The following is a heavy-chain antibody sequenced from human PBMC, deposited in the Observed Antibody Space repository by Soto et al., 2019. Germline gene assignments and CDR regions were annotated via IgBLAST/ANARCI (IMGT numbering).Heavy chain of an antibody. D-gene: IGHD4-4*01. J-gene: IGHJ6*02. CDR1: GASISSFC. V-gene: IGHV4-4*09. CDR2: ICTGGTT. Sequence: QLQESGPGPVKPSETLSLTCTVSGASISSFCWTWIRQPPGQGLEWIGYICTGGTTKYNPSLKSRVTMSVDTSKTQYSLKLTSVTAADTAVYYCARVGSKSFYYATDVWGQGTTVTVSS. CDR3: ARVGSKSFYYATDV.